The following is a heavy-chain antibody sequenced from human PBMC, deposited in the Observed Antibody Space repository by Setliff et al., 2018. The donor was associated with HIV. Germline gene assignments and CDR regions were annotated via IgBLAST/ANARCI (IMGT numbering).Heavy chain of an antibody. Sequence: GASVKVSCKASGYTFTSYTMRWVRQDPGQRLEWMGWINSGNGNTKYSQKFQGRVTITRDISAITAYMELSSLISEDTAVYYCARNPDSGYDSGAFDIWGQGTMVTVSS. J-gene: IGHJ3*02. V-gene: IGHV1-3*01. D-gene: IGHD5-12*01. CDR1: GYTFTSYT. CDR3: ARNPDSGYDSGAFDI. CDR2: INSGNGNT.